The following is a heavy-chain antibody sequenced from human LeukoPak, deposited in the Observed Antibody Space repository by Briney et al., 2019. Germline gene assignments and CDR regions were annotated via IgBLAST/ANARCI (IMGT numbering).Heavy chain of an antibody. D-gene: IGHD1-26*01. V-gene: IGHV3-69-1*01. CDR3: AGQSGSYYGFIDY. Sequence: GGSLRLSCAASGFTFSNAWMSWVRQAPGKGLEWVSYISSSGTIYHADSVKGRFTISRDNVKNSLCLQMNSLRDEDTAVYYCAGQSGSYYGFIDYWGQGTLVTVSS. J-gene: IGHJ4*02. CDR2: ISSSGTI. CDR1: GFTFSNAW.